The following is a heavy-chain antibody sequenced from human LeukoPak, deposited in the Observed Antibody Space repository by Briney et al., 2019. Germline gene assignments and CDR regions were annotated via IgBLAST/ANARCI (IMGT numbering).Heavy chain of an antibody. Sequence: KPGGSLRLACAVSGSRFESYAMNWARQAPGKGLEWVASIYPGNTYIAYADSLRGRFTISRDNAKNLIYLQMNSLRVEDTAVYFCARANSVSGSPLNFFDPWGQGTRVTVSS. CDR1: GSRFESYA. D-gene: IGHD1-7*01. V-gene: IGHV3-21*06. J-gene: IGHJ5*02. CDR2: IYPGNTYI. CDR3: ARANSVSGSPLNFFDP.